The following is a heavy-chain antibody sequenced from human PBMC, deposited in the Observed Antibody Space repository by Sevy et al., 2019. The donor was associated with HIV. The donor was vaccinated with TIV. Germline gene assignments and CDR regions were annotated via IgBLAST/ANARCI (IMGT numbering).Heavy chain of an antibody. CDR2: FDPEDGKT. D-gene: IGHD3-22*01. CDR1: GYTLTQLS. CDR3: AVTKDYYDSSGYPFDY. V-gene: IGHV1-24*01. Sequence: ASVKVSCKVSGYTLTQLSMHWVRQAPGKGLEWMGTFDPEDGKTIYAQKFKGRVTMTKDKSTDRAYMQLSCLRSEDSAVFYCAVTKDYYDSSGYPFDYWGLGTLVTVSS. J-gene: IGHJ4*02.